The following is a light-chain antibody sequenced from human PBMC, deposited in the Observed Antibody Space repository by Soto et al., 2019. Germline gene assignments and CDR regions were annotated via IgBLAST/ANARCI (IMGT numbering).Light chain of an antibody. CDR3: QVWDSATDPYG. J-gene: IGLJ1*01. Sequence: SYELTQPHSESVATAQMARITCGGSNSGSKAVQWYQQNPGQDPVLSIYSDSNRPAGIPERFSCSDPGNTATLTVSGIGAGDEADYYCQVWDSATDPYGFGTGPKVTVL. CDR1: NSGSKA. CDR2: SDS. V-gene: IGLV3-12*02.